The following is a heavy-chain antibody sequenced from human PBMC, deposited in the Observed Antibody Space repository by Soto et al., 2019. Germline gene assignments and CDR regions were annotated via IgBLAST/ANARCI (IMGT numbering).Heavy chain of an antibody. CDR1: GGTFSSYT. CDR2: IIPILGIA. D-gene: IGHD6-19*01. Sequence: SVKVSCKASGGTFSSYTISWVRQAPGQGLEWMGRIIPILGIANYAQKFQGRVTITADKSTSTAYMELSSLRSEDTAVYYCAPTSGIAVAAVDYWGQGTLVTVSS. J-gene: IGHJ4*02. V-gene: IGHV1-69*02. CDR3: APTSGIAVAAVDY.